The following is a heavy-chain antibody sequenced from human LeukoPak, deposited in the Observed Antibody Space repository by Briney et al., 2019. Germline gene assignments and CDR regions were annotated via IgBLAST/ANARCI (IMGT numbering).Heavy chain of an antibody. CDR2: IYHSGST. CDR1: GGSFSGYS. Sequence: SETLSLTCAVYGGSFSGYSWSWIRQPPGKGLEWIGYIYHSGSTYYNPSLKSRVTISVDRSKNQFSLKLSSVTAADTAVYYCARGGYYDSSGYLSNLDYWGQGTLVTVSS. V-gene: IGHV4-30-2*01. CDR3: ARGGYYDSSGYLSNLDY. D-gene: IGHD3-22*01. J-gene: IGHJ4*02.